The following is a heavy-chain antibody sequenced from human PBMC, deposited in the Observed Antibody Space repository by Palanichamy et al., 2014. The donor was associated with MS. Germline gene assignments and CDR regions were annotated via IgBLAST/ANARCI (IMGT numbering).Heavy chain of an antibody. CDR3: AKDRWQWLDYGMDV. CDR1: GFIFSSYA. V-gene: IGHV3-23*01. D-gene: IGHD6-19*01. J-gene: IGHJ6*02. CDR2: ISGSGGST. Sequence: EVQLLESGGGLVQPGGSLRLSCAASGFIFSSYAMSWVRQAPGKGLEWVSVISGSGGSTYYADSVKGRFTISRDNSKNTLYLQMNSLRAEDTAVYYCAKDRWQWLDYGMDVWGQGTTVTVSS.